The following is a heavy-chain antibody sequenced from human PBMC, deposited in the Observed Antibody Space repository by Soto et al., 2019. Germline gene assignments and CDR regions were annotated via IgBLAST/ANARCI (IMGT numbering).Heavy chain of an antibody. CDR2: IKQDGSEK. V-gene: IGHV3-7*01. D-gene: IGHD2-8*01. J-gene: IGHJ5*02. CDR1: GFTFSSYW. Sequence: GGSLRLSCAASGFTFSSYWMSWVRQAPGKGLEWVANIKQDGSEKYYVDSVKGRFTISRDNAKNSLYLQMNSLRAEDTAVYYCARFKGLVLTYGWFDPWGQGTLVTVSS. CDR3: ARFKGLVLTYGWFDP.